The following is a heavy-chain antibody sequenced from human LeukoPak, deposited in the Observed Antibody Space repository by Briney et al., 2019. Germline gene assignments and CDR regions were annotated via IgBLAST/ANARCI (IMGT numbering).Heavy chain of an antibody. V-gene: IGHV5-51*01. D-gene: IGHD2-21*01. CDR1: GYSFTNYW. CDR3: ARTLVFHKSGYDAFDI. CDR2: IYPGDSDT. J-gene: IGHJ3*02. Sequence: GESLKISCKGSGYSFTNYWIGWVRQIPGKGLDWMGIIYPGDSDTRYSPSFQGQVIIPADKSISTAYLQWTSRKATHAAIFYCARTLVFHKSGYDAFDIWGQGTMVPVSS.